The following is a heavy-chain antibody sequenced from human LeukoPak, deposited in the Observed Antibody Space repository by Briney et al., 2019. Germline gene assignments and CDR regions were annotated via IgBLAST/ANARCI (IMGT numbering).Heavy chain of an antibody. J-gene: IGHJ3*02. Sequence: GASVKVSFKASGYTFTSYGISWVRQAPGQRLQWMGWISAYNGNTNYAQKLQGRVTMTTDTSTSTAYMELRSLRSDDTAVYYCARGVAVAVLDAFDIWGQGTMVTVSS. CDR1: GYTFTSYG. D-gene: IGHD6-19*01. CDR3: ARGVAVAVLDAFDI. CDR2: ISAYNGNT. V-gene: IGHV1-18*01.